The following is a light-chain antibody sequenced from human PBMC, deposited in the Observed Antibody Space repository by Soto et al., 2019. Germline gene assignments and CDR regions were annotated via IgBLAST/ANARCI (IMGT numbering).Light chain of an antibody. CDR3: QSYDSSLTGSYA. CDR2: ANN. CDR1: SSNIGSNY. V-gene: IGLV1-40*01. J-gene: IGLJ1*01. Sequence: QSVLTQPPSASGTPGQRVTISCSGSSSNIGSNYVYWYQQLPGTAPKLLIYANNIRPSGVPDRFSGSKSGSSASLAISGLQAEDEGDYYCQSYDSSLTGSYAFGTGTKLTVL.